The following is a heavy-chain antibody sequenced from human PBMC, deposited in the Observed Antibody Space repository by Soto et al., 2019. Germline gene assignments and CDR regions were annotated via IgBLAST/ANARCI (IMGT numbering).Heavy chain of an antibody. Sequence: QVQLVQSGAEVKKPGSSVKVSCKASGGTFSSYTISWVRQAPGQGLEWMGRIIPILGIANYAQKFQGRVTSTADKSPSTAYMELSSLRSEYTAVYYCASGRSWYLPLGLFDYGGQGTLVTVSS. CDR2: IIPILGIA. CDR1: GGTFSSYT. CDR3: ASGRSWYLPLGLFDY. D-gene: IGHD6-13*01. V-gene: IGHV1-69*02. J-gene: IGHJ4*02.